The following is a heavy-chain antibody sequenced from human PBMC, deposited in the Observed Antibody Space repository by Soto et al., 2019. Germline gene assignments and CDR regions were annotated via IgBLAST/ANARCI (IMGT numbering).Heavy chain of an antibody. CDR3: AREAGYYYGSGDPNWFDP. CDR2: INPTAGNA. Sequence: QVQLVQSGAEVKRPGASVKISCKASGYTFTTYYIHWVRQAPGQGLEWMGIINPTAGNATYAQEFQGRVTMTRDTSTRTLYMELSSLRSDDTAVYYCAREAGYYYGSGDPNWFDPWGQGTLVTVSS. V-gene: IGHV1-46*01. D-gene: IGHD3-10*01. J-gene: IGHJ5*02. CDR1: GYTFTTYY.